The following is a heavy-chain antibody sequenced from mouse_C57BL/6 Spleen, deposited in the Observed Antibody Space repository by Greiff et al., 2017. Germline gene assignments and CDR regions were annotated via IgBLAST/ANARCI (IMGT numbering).Heavy chain of an antibody. CDR2: INPSNGGT. Sequence: VQLQQPGAELVKPGASVKLSCKASGYTFTSYWMHWVKQRPGQGLEWIGNINPSNGGTNYNEKFKSKATLTVDKSSSTAYMQLSSLTSEDSAVYYCARGRAAQAWFAYWGQGTLVTVSA. CDR3: ARGRAAQAWFAY. D-gene: IGHD3-2*02. J-gene: IGHJ3*01. V-gene: IGHV1-53*01. CDR1: GYTFTSYW.